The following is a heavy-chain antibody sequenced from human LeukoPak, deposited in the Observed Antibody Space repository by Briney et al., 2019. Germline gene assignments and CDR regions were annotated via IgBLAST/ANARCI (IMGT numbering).Heavy chain of an antibody. CDR2: ITSSSSDI. CDR3: AREPEAAAVDY. Sequence: GGSLRLSCAASGFTFSSYSMNWVRQAPGKGLEWVSSITSSSSDIYYADSVEGRITISRDDAKNSLYLQMNSLRAEDTAVYYCAREPEAAAVDYWGQGTLVTVSS. D-gene: IGHD6-13*01. J-gene: IGHJ4*02. V-gene: IGHV3-21*01. CDR1: GFTFSSYS.